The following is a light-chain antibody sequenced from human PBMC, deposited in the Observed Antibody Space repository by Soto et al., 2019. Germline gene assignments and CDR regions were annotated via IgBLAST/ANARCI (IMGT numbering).Light chain of an antibody. CDR2: GAS. CDR3: QQYGSSPPWT. J-gene: IGKJ1*01. V-gene: IGKV3-20*01. Sequence: EIVLTQSPGTLSLSPGERATLSCRASQSVSSSYLAWYQQKPGQAPRLLIYGASSRATGIPDRFSGSGSGTDFTLTISRLEPEDFAVYYCQQYGSSPPWTSGQGTKV. CDR1: QSVSSSY.